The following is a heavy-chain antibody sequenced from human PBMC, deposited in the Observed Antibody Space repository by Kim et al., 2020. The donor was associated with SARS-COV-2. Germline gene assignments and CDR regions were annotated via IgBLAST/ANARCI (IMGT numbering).Heavy chain of an antibody. CDR2: DGGST. Sequence: DGGSTREPESVKGRFPISRDNATNTLYLQMNSLRAEDTAVYYCASPGLLCWGQGTLVTVSS. D-gene: IGHD3-10*01. V-gene: IGHV3-74*01. J-gene: IGHJ4*02. CDR3: ASPGLLC.